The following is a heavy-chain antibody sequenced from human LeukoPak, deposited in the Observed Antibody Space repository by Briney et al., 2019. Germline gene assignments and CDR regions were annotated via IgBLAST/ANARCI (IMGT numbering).Heavy chain of an antibody. CDR1: GYTFTSYG. V-gene: IGHV1-18*01. CDR2: ISAYNGNT. J-gene: IGHJ4*02. Sequence: GASVKVSCKASGYTFTSYGISWVRQAPGQGLEWMGWISAYNGNTNYAQKLQGRVTMTTDTSTSTAYMELRSLRSDDTAVYYCARVAPSHYDILTGYYKQDYWGQGTLVTVSS. CDR3: ARVAPSHYDILTGYYKQDY. D-gene: IGHD3-9*01.